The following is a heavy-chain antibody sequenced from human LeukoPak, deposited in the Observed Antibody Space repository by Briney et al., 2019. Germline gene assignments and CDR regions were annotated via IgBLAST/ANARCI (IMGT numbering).Heavy chain of an antibody. CDR3: ARQSARVTTGYYYYYYMDV. CDR2: IIPIFGTA. V-gene: IGHV1-69*06. CDR1: GGTFSSYA. D-gene: IGHD4-17*01. J-gene: IGHJ6*03. Sequence: ASVKVSCKASGGTFSSYAISWVRQAPGQGLEWMGGIIPIFGTANYAQKFQGRVTITADKSTSTAYMELSSLRSEDTAVYYCARQSARVTTGYYYYYYMDVWGKGTTVTVSS.